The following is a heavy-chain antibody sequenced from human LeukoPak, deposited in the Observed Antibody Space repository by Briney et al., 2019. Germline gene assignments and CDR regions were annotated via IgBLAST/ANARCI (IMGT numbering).Heavy chain of an antibody. J-gene: IGHJ5*02. CDR3: ARDHNYYDSGVGFDP. CDR1: GFTFSTYS. CDR2: ISSSSSYI. D-gene: IGHD3-10*01. Sequence: TPGGSLRLSCGASGFTFSTYSMNWVRQAPGKGLEWVSSISSSSSYIHYADSVKGRFTISRDNAKNPLYLQMNSLRADDTAVYFCARDHNYYDSGVGFDPWGQGTLVTVSS. V-gene: IGHV3-21*01.